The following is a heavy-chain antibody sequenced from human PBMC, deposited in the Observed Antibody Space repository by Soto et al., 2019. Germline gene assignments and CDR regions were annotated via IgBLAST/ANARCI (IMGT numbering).Heavy chain of an antibody. V-gene: IGHV3-23*01. CDR3: GKRILEGYCSSTSCDARYYYCMDV. D-gene: IGHD2-2*01. CDR2: ISRSGGST. CDR1: GFTFSSYA. Sequence: EVQLLESGGDLVQPGGSLRLSCAASGFTFSSYAMSWVRQAPRKGLAWVSAISRSGGSTYYADSVKGRFPISRDNSNNTLYLQMNSLRAEDTAVYYCGKRILEGYCSSTSCDARYYYCMDVWGQGTTFTVSS. J-gene: IGHJ6*02.